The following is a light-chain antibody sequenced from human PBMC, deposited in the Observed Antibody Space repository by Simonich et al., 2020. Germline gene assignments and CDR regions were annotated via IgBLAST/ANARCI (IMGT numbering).Light chain of an antibody. V-gene: IGLV2-11*01. Sequence: GQSVTISCTGTSSDVGGYNYVSWYQQHPGKAPKLMIYDVSKRPSGVPDRCSGSKSGNTASLTISGLQAEDEADYYCCSYAGSYTLVFGGGTKLTVL. J-gene: IGLJ3*02. CDR3: CSYAGSYTLV. CDR1: SSDVGGYNY. CDR2: DVS.